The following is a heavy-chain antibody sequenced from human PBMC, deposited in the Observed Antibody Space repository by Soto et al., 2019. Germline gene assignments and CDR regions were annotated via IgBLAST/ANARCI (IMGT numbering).Heavy chain of an antibody. CDR3: ARNAAPYGSGSYSGY. J-gene: IGHJ4*02. D-gene: IGHD3-10*01. CDR1: GFTFSSYG. Sequence: QVQLVESGGGVVQPGRSLRLSCAASGFTFSSYGMHWVRQAPGKGLEWVAVIWYDGSNKYYADSVKGRFTISRDNSKNTLYLQMNSLSAEDTAVYYCARNAAPYGSGSYSGYWGQGTLVTVSS. CDR2: IWYDGSNK. V-gene: IGHV3-33*01.